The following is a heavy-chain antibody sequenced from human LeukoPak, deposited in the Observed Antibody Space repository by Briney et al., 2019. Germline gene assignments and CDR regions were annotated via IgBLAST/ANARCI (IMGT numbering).Heavy chain of an antibody. CDR2: IKQDGSEK. CDR1: GFTFSSYW. Sequence: GGSLRLSCAASGFTFSSYWMSWVRQAPGKGLEWVADIKQDGSEKYYVDSVKGRFTISRDNAKNSLYLQMNSLRAEDTAVYYCAREEYCSSTSCYRDYFDYWGQGTLVTVSS. D-gene: IGHD2-2*02. J-gene: IGHJ4*02. V-gene: IGHV3-7*01. CDR3: AREEYCSSTSCYRDYFDY.